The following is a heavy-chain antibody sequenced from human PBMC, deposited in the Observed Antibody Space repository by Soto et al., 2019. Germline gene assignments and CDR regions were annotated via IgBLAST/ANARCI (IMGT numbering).Heavy chain of an antibody. Sequence: VSGPTLVNPTQTLTLTCTFSGFSLSTSGGDVGWIRQPPGKALEWLALIYWDDDKRYSPSLKSRLTITKDTSKNQVVLTVTSMDPVDTGTYYCVFTRWLHLLNYFSFCGQGTSVPVSS. V-gene: IGHV2-5*04. CDR2: IYWDDDK. CDR3: VFTRWLHLLNYFSF. J-gene: IGHJ4*02. D-gene: IGHD5-12*01. CDR1: GFSLSTSGGD.